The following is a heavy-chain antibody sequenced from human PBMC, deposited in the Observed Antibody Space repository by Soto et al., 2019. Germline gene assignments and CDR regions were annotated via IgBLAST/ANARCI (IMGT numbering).Heavy chain of an antibody. CDR1: GFTFSSYR. J-gene: IGHJ5*02. D-gene: IGHD3-3*01. V-gene: IGHV3-74*01. CDR2: INSDGSVI. Sequence: EVQLVESGGGLVQPGGSLRLSCAATGFTFSSYRMHWVRQAPGKGLMWVSRINSDGSVISYADSVKGRFTISRDNAKNTLYVRMNSLRPEDTAVYYCARGDFWCGYHIDRWGQGTLVAVAS. CDR3: ARGDFWCGYHIDR.